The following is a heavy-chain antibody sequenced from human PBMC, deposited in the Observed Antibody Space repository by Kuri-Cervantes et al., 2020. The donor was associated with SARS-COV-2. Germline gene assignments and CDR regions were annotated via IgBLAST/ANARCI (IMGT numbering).Heavy chain of an antibody. CDR1: GGTFSSYA. V-gene: IGHV1-69*05. J-gene: IGHJ3*02. CDR3: AREGLGGVGAFDI. D-gene: IGHD3-16*01. CDR2: IIPIFGTA. Sequence: SVKVSCKASGGTFSSYAISWVGQAPGQGLEWMGGIIPIFGTANYAQKFQGRVTITTDESTSTAYMELSSLRSEDTAVYYCAREGLGGVGAFDIWGQGTMVTVSS.